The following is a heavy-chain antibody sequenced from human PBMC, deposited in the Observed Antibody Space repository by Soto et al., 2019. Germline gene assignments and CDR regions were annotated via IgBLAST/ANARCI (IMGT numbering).Heavy chain of an antibody. J-gene: IGHJ3*02. CDR1: GDSVSSNSAA. D-gene: IGHD2-15*01. Sequence: PSQTLSLTCAISGDSVSSNSAAWNWIRQSTSRDLEWLGRTYYRSKWYNDYAVSVKSRITINPDTSKNQFSLQLNSVTPEDTAVYYCARGSGPNAFDIWGQGTMVTVS. CDR2: TYYRSKWYN. V-gene: IGHV6-1*01. CDR3: ARGSGPNAFDI.